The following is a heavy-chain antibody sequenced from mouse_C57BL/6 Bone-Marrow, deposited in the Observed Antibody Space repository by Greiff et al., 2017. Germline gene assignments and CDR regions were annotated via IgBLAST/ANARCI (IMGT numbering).Heavy chain of an antibody. CDR1: GYTFTDYE. D-gene: IGHD1-1*01. Sequence: VQLQESGAELVRPGASVTLSCKASGYTFTDYEMHWVKQTPVHGLEWIGAISPETGGTAYNQKFKCKAILTADKSSCTAYMELRSLTSEDSAVYYCTRKCYYYGSSFAYWGQGTLVTVSA. CDR3: TRKCYYYGSSFAY. V-gene: IGHV1-15*01. J-gene: IGHJ3*01. CDR2: ISPETGGT.